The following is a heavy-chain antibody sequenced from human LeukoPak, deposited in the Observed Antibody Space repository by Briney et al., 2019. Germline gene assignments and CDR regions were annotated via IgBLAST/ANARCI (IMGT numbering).Heavy chain of an antibody. CDR1: GGTFSSYA. CDR3: ARTTKTPWGPVYYYYYMDV. CDR2: INPNSGGT. V-gene: IGHV1-2*02. D-gene: IGHD3-16*01. J-gene: IGHJ6*03. Sequence: ASVKVSCKASGGTFSSYAISWVRQAPGQGLEWMGWINPNSGGTNYAQKFQGRVTMTRDTSISTAYMELSRLRSDDTAVYYCARTTKTPWGPVYYYYYMDVWGKGTTVTVSS.